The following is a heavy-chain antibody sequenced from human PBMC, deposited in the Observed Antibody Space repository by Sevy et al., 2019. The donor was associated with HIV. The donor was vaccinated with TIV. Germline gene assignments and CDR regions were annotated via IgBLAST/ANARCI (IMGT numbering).Heavy chain of an antibody. CDR1: GFTFSSYW. V-gene: IGHV3-74*01. Sequence: GGSLRLSCAASGFTFSSYWMHWVRQAPGKGVVWVSRINSDGSSTSYADSVKGRFTISRDNAKNTLYLQMNSLRAEDTAVYYCARGRVGPYDYVWGSYNGYYYGMDVWGQGTTVTVSS. J-gene: IGHJ6*02. CDR3: ARGRVGPYDYVWGSYNGYYYGMDV. CDR2: INSDGSST. D-gene: IGHD3-16*01.